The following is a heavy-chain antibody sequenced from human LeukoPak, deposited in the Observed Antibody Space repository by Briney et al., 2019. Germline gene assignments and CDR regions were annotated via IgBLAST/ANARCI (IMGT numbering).Heavy chain of an antibody. J-gene: IGHJ6*02. Sequence: WASVKVSCKASGGTFSSYAISWVRQAPGQGRDWMGRIIPILGIANYAQKFQGRVTITADKSTSTAYMELSSLRSEDTAVYYCAGAPYYYDSSGYYRTDYYYGMDVWGQGTTVTVSS. CDR1: GGTFSSYA. V-gene: IGHV1-69*04. D-gene: IGHD3-22*01. CDR3: AGAPYYYDSSGYYRTDYYYGMDV. CDR2: IIPILGIA.